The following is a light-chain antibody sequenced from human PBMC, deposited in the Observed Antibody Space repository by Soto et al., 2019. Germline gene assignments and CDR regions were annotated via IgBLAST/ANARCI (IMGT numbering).Light chain of an antibody. CDR2: DVS. V-gene: IGKV1-5*01. CDR3: QQYYSSPWT. CDR1: QSISFY. J-gene: IGKJ1*01. Sequence: DIQMTQSPSTLSASVGDAVTITCRASQSISFYLAWYQQIPGKAPNLLIYDVSSLQGGVPSRFSGSGSGAKFTLNITSLQPEDFATYFCQQYYSSPWTFGQGTKV.